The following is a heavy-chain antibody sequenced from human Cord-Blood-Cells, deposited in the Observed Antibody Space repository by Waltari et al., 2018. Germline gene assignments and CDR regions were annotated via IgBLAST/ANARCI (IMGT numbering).Heavy chain of an antibody. CDR1: GFSLSTSGVG. CDR3: AHTWALYNWNYFDY. CDR2: IYWNDDK. Sequence: QITLKESGPTLVKPTQTLTLTCTFSGFSLSTSGVGVGWIRQPPGKALEWLALIYWNDDKRYSPSLKSRLTITKDTSKNQVVLTMTNMDPVDTATCYCAHTWALYNWNYFDYWGQGTLVTVSS. V-gene: IGHV2-5*01. J-gene: IGHJ4*02. D-gene: IGHD1-20*01.